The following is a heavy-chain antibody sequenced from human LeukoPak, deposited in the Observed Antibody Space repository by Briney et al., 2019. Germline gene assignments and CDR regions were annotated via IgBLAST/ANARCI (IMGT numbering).Heavy chain of an antibody. CDR3: AKGSSSVTLRWVDY. CDR2: ISGSGGST. Sequence: HSGGSLRLSCTASGFTASRFTFSEAWMSWVRQAPGKGPEWVSAISGSGGSTYYADSVKGRFTISRDNSKNTLYLQMNSLRAEDTAVYYCAKGSSSVTLRWVDYWGQGTLVTVSS. J-gene: IGHJ4*02. CDR1: GFTASRFTFSEA. V-gene: IGHV3-23*01. D-gene: IGHD4-11*01.